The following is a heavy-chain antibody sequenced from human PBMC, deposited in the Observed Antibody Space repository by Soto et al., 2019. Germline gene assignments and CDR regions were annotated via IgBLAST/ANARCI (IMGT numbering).Heavy chain of an antibody. V-gene: IGHV2-5*02. CDR3: ARRPPTVAITTYFDY. D-gene: IGHD3-22*01. J-gene: IGHJ4*02. CDR1: GFSLTTRGVG. Sequence: ESGPTLVNPTQTLTLTCTFSGFSLTTRGVGVGWIRQPPGKALEWLALIYWDDDNRYSPSLKSRLTVTKDSSKNQVILTMTNMDPVDTATYYCARRPPTVAITTYFDYWGQGTLVTVSS. CDR2: IYWDDDN.